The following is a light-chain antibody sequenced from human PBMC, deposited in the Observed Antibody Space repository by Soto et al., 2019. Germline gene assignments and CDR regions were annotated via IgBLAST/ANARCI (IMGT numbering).Light chain of an antibody. J-gene: IGKJ5*01. CDR1: QSVSNNY. Sequence: EIVLTQSPGTLSLSPGERATLSCRASQSVSNNYLAWYQQKPGQAPRLLIYGASNRATGIPARFSGSGSGTDFTLTISSPEPEDFAVYYCQQRSNWPPVITFGQGTRLEIK. CDR2: GAS. V-gene: IGKV3-11*01. CDR3: QQRSNWPPVIT.